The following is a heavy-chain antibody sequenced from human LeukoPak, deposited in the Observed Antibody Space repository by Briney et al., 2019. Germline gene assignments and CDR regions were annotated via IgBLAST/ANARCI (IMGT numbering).Heavy chain of an antibody. CDR3: ARVLLVGDIVVVPAASFFDP. J-gene: IGHJ5*02. V-gene: IGHV1-69*01. D-gene: IGHD2-2*01. Sequence: SVKVSCKASGGTFSSYAISWVRQAPGQGLEWMGGIIPIFRTANYAQKFQGRVTITADESTSTAYMELSSLRSKDTAVYYCARVLLVGDIVVVPAASFFDPSGQGTLVTVSS. CDR2: IIPIFRTA. CDR1: GGTFSSYA.